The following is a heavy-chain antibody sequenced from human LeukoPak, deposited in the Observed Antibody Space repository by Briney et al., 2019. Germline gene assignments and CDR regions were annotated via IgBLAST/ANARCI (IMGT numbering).Heavy chain of an antibody. CDR2: ISYDGSNK. Sequence: PGRSLRLSCAASGFTFSSYAMHWVRQAPGKGLEWVAVISYDGSNKYYADSVKGRFTISRDNSKNTLYLQMNSLRAEDTAVYYGARVGLEWSSDYWGQGTLVTVSS. D-gene: IGHD3-3*01. CDR3: ARVGLEWSSDY. V-gene: IGHV3-30-3*01. J-gene: IGHJ4*02. CDR1: GFTFSSYA.